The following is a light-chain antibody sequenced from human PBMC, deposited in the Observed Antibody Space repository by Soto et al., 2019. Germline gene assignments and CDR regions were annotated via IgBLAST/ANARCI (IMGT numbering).Light chain of an antibody. CDR3: CSYAGSDTYV. J-gene: IGLJ1*01. V-gene: IGLV2-23*02. Sequence: QSVLTQPASVSGSPGQSITISCTGTSNNVGNYNLVSWYQQHPGKAPKLMIYEVYKRPPGVSNRFSGSKSGITASLTISGLQAEDEGDYYCCSYAGSDTYVFGTGTKVTVL. CDR1: SNNVGNYNL. CDR2: EVY.